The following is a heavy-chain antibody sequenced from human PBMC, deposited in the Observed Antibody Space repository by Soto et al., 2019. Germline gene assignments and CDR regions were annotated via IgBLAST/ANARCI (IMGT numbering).Heavy chain of an antibody. CDR2: INSDGSST. J-gene: IGHJ6*04. D-gene: IGHD6-6*01. CDR3: TRSGSSPYYYGMDV. CDR1: GFTFSSYW. Sequence: EVQLVESGGGLVQPGGSLRLSCAASGFTFSSYWMHWVRQAPGKGLVWVSRINSDGSSTNYADSVKGRFTISRDNARNPRFRQMDTLRAEDTAVYYCTRSGSSPYYYGMDVWGKGTTVPVSS. V-gene: IGHV3-74*01.